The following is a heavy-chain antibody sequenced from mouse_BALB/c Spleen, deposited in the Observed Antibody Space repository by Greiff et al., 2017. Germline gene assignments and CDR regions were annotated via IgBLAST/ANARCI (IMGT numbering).Heavy chain of an antibody. V-gene: IGHV1-18*01. CDR2: INPNNGGT. D-gene: IGHD1-2*01. CDR1: GYTFTDYN. Sequence: EVQLKESGPELVKPGASVKIPCKASGYTFTDYNMDWVKQSHGKSLEWIGDINPNNGGTIYNQKFKGKATLTVDKSSSTAYMELRSLTSEDTAVYYCARGNYGHWYCDVWGAGTTVTVSA. J-gene: IGHJ1*01. CDR3: ARGNYGHWYCDV.